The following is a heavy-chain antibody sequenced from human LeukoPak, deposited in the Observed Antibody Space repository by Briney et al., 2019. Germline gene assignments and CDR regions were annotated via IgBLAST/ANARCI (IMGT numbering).Heavy chain of an antibody. CDR3: ARGVVSIAARPPYFDY. CDR2: ISSGSSYI. Sequence: TGGSLRLSCAASGFTFNTYSMNWVRQAPGKGLEWVSSISSGSSYIYYIDSVKGRFTISRDNAKNSLYLQMNSLRAEDTAVYCCARGVVSIAARPPYFDYWGQGTLVTVSS. D-gene: IGHD6-6*01. J-gene: IGHJ4*02. CDR1: GFTFNTYS. V-gene: IGHV3-21*01.